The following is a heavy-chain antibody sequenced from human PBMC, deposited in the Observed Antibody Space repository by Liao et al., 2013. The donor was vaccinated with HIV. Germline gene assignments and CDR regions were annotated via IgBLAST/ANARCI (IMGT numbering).Heavy chain of an antibody. Sequence: QVQLQVSSPGLVKPSQTLSLTCTVSGGSMSSGDYYWSWIRQAPGKGLEWIGYIYESGFTDYNPSLKSRLTISEDTSKDQFSLRLTSVTAADTAVYYCARWSNGRFGARDAFDVWGQGLWSQSLQ. CDR2: IYESGFT. D-gene: IGHD3-3*01. J-gene: IGHJ3*01. V-gene: IGHV4-30-4*08. CDR3: ARWSNGRFGARDAFDV. CDR1: GGSMSSGDYY.